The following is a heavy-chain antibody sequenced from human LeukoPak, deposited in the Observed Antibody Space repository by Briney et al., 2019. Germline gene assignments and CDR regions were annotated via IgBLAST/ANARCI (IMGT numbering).Heavy chain of an antibody. J-gene: IGHJ5*02. CDR2: INAGNGNT. V-gene: IGHV1-3*01. Sequence: GASVKVSCKASGYTFTSYAMHWVRQAPGQRLEWMGWINAGNGNTKYSQKFQGRVTITRDTSASTAYMELSSLRSEDTAVYYCARRYGDYPNWFDPWGQGNPGHRLL. CDR3: ARRYGDYPNWFDP. D-gene: IGHD4-17*01. CDR1: GYTFTSYA.